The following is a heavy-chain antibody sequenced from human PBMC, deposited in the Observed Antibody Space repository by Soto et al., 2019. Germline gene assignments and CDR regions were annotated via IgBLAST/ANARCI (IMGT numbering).Heavy chain of an antibody. CDR3: ARGNTTKGGGRAASVVNYYYYGMDV. CDR2: IIPIFGTA. J-gene: IGHJ6*02. CDR1: GGTFSSYA. Sequence: SVKVSCKASGGTFSSYAISWVRQAPGQGLEWMGGIIPIFGTANYAQKFQGRVTITADESTSTAYMELSSLRSEDTAVYYCARGNTTKGGGRAASVVNYYYYGMDVWGQGTTVTVSS. V-gene: IGHV1-69*13. D-gene: IGHD2-15*01.